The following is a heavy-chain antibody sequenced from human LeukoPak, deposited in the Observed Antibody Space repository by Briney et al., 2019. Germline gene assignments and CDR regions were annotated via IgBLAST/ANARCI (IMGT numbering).Heavy chain of an antibody. CDR1: GGSFSGYY. Sequence: SETLSLTCAVYGGSFSGYYGSWIRQPPGKGLEWIGEINHSGSTNYNPSLKSRVTISVDTSKNQFSLKLSSVTAADTAVYYCARRRWNPLRFDYWGQGTLVTVSS. J-gene: IGHJ4*02. V-gene: IGHV4-34*01. CDR3: ARRRWNPLRFDY. CDR2: INHSGST. D-gene: IGHD1-1*01.